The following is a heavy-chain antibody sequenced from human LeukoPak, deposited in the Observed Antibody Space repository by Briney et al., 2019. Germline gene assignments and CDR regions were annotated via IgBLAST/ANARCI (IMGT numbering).Heavy chain of an antibody. D-gene: IGHD6-13*01. CDR2: ISAYNGNT. CDR3: ARDPYVRSSSRYGMDV. CDR1: GYTFTSYG. J-gene: IGHJ6*02. Sequence: ASVKVSCKASGYTFTSYGISWVRQAPGQGLEWMGWISAYNGNTNYAQKLQGRVTMPTDTSTSTAYMELRSLRSDDTAVYYCARDPYVRSSSRYGMDVWGQGTTVTVPS. V-gene: IGHV1-18*01.